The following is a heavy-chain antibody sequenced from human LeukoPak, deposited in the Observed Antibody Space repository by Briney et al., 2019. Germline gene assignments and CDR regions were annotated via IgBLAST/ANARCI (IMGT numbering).Heavy chain of an antibody. J-gene: IGHJ4*02. D-gene: IGHD3-10*01. V-gene: IGHV4-34*01. CDR3: ARGPRRNSPNYYGPGSNY. CDR1: GGSFSGYY. CDR2: INHSGST. Sequence: SETLSLTCAVYGGSFSGYYWSWIRQPPGKGLEWIGEINHSGSTNYNPSLKSRVTISVDTSKNQFSLKLSSVTAADTAVYYCARGPRRNSPNYYGPGSNYWGQGTLVTVSS.